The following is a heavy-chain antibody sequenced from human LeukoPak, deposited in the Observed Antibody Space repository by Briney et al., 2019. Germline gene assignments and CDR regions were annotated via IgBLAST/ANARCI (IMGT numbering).Heavy chain of an antibody. CDR3: ARPTYSGSYYWFDY. J-gene: IGHJ4*02. Sequence: GWCLRLSCAASGFTFSSYGMHWVRPAPGKGLEWVAVIWYDGSNKYYADSVKGRFTISRDNSKNTLYLQMNSLRAEDTAVYYCARPTYSGSYYWFDYWGQGTLVTVSS. CDR2: IWYDGSNK. V-gene: IGHV3-33*01. CDR1: GFTFSSYG. D-gene: IGHD1-26*01.